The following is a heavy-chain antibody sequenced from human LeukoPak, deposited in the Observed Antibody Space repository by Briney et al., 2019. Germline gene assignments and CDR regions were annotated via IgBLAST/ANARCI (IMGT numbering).Heavy chain of an antibody. CDR2: INHSGSA. J-gene: IGHJ4*02. V-gene: IGHV4-34*01. Sequence: SETLSLTCAVSGGSFSGYYWTWIRQPPGKGLEWIGEINHSGSANYSPSLSSRVTISLDMSENQFSLKLTSVTTADTAVYYCARGQGTVTTHWGQGTLVTVSS. CDR3: ARGQGTVTTH. CDR1: GGSFSGYY. D-gene: IGHD4-17*01.